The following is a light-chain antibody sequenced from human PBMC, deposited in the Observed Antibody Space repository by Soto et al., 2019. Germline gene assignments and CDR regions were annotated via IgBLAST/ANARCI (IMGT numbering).Light chain of an antibody. J-gene: IGLJ3*02. CDR2: DVS. V-gene: IGLV2-14*03. CDR1: SSDVGGYNY. Sequence: QSALTQPASVSGSPGQSITISCTGTSSDVGGYNYVSWYQHHPGKAPKLMIYDVSNRPSGVSNRFSGSKSDNTASLTVSGLQAEDEADYYCTSYVGNDIWVFGGGTKLTVL. CDR3: TSYVGNDIWV.